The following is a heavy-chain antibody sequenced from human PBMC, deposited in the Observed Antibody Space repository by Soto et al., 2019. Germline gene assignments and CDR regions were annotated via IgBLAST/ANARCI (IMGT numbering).Heavy chain of an antibody. CDR1: GFTFDDYA. D-gene: IGHD6-13*01. CDR3: AKVITIAAANDGFDP. Sequence: GGSLRLSCAASGFTFDDYAVHWVRQAPGKGLEWVSGISWNSGSIGYADSVKGRFTISRDNAKNSLYLQMNSLRAEDTALYYCAKVITIAAANDGFDPWGQGTLVTVSS. V-gene: IGHV3-9*01. J-gene: IGHJ5*02. CDR2: ISWNSGSI.